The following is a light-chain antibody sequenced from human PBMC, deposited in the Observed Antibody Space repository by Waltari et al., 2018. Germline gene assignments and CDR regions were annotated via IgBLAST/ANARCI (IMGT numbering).Light chain of an antibody. CDR1: QSVSRA. J-gene: IGKJ1*01. Sequence: CRASQSVSRALAWYRQKPGQAPRLLISGASNRASGIPDRFSGSGSGTDFSLTISRLEPEDFAVYHCQHYVRLPVTFGQGTRVEIK. CDR2: GAS. CDR3: QHYVRLPVT. V-gene: IGKV3-20*01.